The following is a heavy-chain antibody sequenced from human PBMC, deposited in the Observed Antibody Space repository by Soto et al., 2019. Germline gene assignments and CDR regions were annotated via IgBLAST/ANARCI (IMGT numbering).Heavy chain of an antibody. V-gene: IGHV4-39*01. D-gene: IGHD6-6*01. CDR1: GGSISSSGYY. J-gene: IGHJ4*02. CDR2: IYYSGST. CDR3: ARLSIAALHFDY. Sequence: PSETLSLTCTVSGGSISSSGYYWGWIRQPPGKGLEWIGSIYYSGSTYYNPSLKSRVTISVDTSKNQFSLKLSSVTAADTAVYYCARLSIAALHFDYWGQGTLVTVSS.